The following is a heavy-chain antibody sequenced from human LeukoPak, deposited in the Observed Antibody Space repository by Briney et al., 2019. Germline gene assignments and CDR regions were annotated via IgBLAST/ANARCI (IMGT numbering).Heavy chain of an antibody. V-gene: IGHV3-7*03. CDR2: IKMDGSEK. J-gene: IGHJ4*02. CDR3: AKDMETGHYVWGSYRYTSPLDY. Sequence: GGSLRPSCVVSGFTFSNFWMSWVRQAPGKGLEWVANIKMDGSEKYYMDSVKGRFTISRDNSKNTLYLQMNSLRGEDTAVYDCAKDMETGHYVWGSYRYTSPLDYCSQGTLVTASS. CDR1: GFTFSNFW. D-gene: IGHD3-16*02.